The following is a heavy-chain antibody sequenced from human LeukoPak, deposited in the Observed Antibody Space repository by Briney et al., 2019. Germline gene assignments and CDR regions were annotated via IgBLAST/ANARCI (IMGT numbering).Heavy chain of an antibody. CDR1: GYTFTGYY. Sequence: ASVKVSCKASGYTFTGYYMHWVRQAPGQGLEWMGWISAYNGNTNYAQKLQGRVTMTTDTSTSTAYMELRSLRSDDTAVYYCARGRRSYGSDAFDIWGQGTMVTVSS. CDR3: ARGRRSYGSDAFDI. V-gene: IGHV1-18*04. CDR2: ISAYNGNT. J-gene: IGHJ3*02. D-gene: IGHD5-18*01.